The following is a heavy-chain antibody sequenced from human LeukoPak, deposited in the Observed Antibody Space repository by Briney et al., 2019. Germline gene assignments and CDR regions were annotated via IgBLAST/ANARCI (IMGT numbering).Heavy chain of an antibody. CDR1: GFTFSSYW. V-gene: IGHV3-7*01. CDR2: IKQDGSEK. D-gene: IGHD6-19*01. CDR3: AREGGSGWLTSFFDY. Sequence: PGGSLRLSCAASGFTFSSYWVSWVRQAPGKGLEWVANIKQDGSEKYYEDSVKGRFTISRDNAKNSLYLQMNSLRAEDTAVYYCAREGGSGWLTSFFDYWGQGTLVTVSS. J-gene: IGHJ4*02.